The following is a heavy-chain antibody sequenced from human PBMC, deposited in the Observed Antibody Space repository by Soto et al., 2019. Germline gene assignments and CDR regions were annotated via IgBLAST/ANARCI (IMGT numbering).Heavy chain of an antibody. CDR1: GGTFSSYA. D-gene: IGHD2-15*01. V-gene: IGHV1-69*10. CDR2: IIPIFGIA. J-gene: IGHJ3*02. CDR3: ARVCPVKIGYCSGSSCYDAFDI. Sequence: PSVKVSCKASGGTFSSYAISWVRQAPGQGLEWMGGIIPIFGIANYAQKFQGRVTITADKSTSTAYMELSSLRSEDTAVYYCARVCPVKIGYCSGSSCYDAFDIWGQGTMVTVSS.